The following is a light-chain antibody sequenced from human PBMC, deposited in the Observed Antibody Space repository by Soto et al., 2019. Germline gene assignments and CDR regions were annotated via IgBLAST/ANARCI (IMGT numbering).Light chain of an antibody. CDR1: SSDVGGYNY. Sequence: QSALTQPASVSGSPGQSLTISCTGTSSDVGGYNYVSWYQHHPGKAPKLMIYDVTNRPSGVSNRFSGSKSGNTASLTISGLQAEDEADYYCSSYTSSTPLYVFGTGTKLTVL. CDR2: DVT. CDR3: SSYTSSTPLYV. J-gene: IGLJ1*01. V-gene: IGLV2-14*03.